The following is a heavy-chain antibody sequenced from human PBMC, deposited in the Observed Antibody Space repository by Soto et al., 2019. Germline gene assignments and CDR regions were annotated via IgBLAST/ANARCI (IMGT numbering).Heavy chain of an antibody. J-gene: IGHJ6*03. D-gene: IGHD1-7*01. Sequence: SQTLSLTCVISGDSVSSNSAAWNWIRQSPSRGLEWLGRTYYRTRWYYDYTVSVRSRITVNPDTSKKKFSLQLNSVTPEDTAVYYCAGTTSHYWYYMDVWGKGTTVTVSS. CDR3: AGTTSHYWYYMDV. V-gene: IGHV6-1*01. CDR2: TYYRTRWYY. CDR1: GDSVSSNSAA.